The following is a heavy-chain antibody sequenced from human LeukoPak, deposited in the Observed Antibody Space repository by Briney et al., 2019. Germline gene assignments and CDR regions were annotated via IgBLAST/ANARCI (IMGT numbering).Heavy chain of an antibody. J-gene: IGHJ3*02. CDR3: ARDGPAIVVVTAITRNDAFDI. D-gene: IGHD2-21*02. Sequence: GGSLRLSCAASGFTFSRYWMSWVRQAPGKGLEWVANIKQEGSEKYHVDSVKGRFTISRDNAKNSLYLQMNSLRAEDTAVYYCARDGPAIVVVTAITRNDAFDIWGQGTMVTVSS. V-gene: IGHV3-7*01. CDR2: IKQEGSEK. CDR1: GFTFSRYW.